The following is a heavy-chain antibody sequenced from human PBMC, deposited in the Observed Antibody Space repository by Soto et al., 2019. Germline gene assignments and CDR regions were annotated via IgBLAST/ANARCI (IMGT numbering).Heavy chain of an antibody. CDR1: GYIFVNYG. CDR2: ISPYTGNT. J-gene: IGHJ3*02. Sequence: ASVKVSCKASGYIFVNYGIAWVLRAPGQGLEWLGWISPYTGNTNYATKVQGRLTLTTDTSTSTAYMDLGSLRSADTAVYYCARDSSANGLGAFDIWGQGTMVTVSS. CDR3: ARDSSANGLGAFDI. V-gene: IGHV1-18*01. D-gene: IGHD2-2*01.